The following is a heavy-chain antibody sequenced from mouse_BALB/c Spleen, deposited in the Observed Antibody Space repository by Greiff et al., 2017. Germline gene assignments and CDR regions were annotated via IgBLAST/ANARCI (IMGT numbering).Heavy chain of an antibody. J-gene: IGHJ3*01. CDR1: GFTFNTNA. CDR3: VSHYDYSEDVSWFAY. CDR2: IRSKSNNYAT. V-gene: IGHV10S3*01. D-gene: IGHD2-4*01. Sequence: EVQLVETGGGLVQPKGSLKLSCAASGFTFNTNAMNWVRQAPGKGLEWVARIRSKSNNYATYYADSVKDRFTISRDDSQSMLYLQMNNLKTEDTAMYYCVSHYDYSEDVSWFAYWGQGTLVTVSA.